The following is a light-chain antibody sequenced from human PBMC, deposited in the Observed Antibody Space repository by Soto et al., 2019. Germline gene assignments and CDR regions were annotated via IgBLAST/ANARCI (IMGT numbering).Light chain of an antibody. V-gene: IGKV1-17*01. CDR2: LAS. CDR3: LQHNSYPLT. CDR1: QGIGKD. Sequence: DVQMTQSPSSLSASVGDRVTITCRTSQGIGKDLGWYQQKPGKAPKRLIYLASSLQSGVPSRFSGSGSGTEFTLTISSLQPEDVATYYCLQHNSYPLTFGPGTKVDI. J-gene: IGKJ3*01.